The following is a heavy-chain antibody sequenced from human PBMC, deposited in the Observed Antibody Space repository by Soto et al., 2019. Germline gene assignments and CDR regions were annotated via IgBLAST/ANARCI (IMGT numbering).Heavy chain of an antibody. Sequence: LETLSQTRAVGGRVDRGYYRIWIRQPPGKGLEWIGEINHSGSTNYNPSLKSRVTISVDTSKNQFSLKLSSVTAADTAVYYCARGKRGYSYGAYYFDYWGQGTLVTVSS. CDR2: INHSGST. D-gene: IGHD5-18*01. J-gene: IGHJ4*02. CDR1: GRVDRGYY. CDR3: ARGKRGYSYGAYYFDY. V-gene: IGHV4-34*01.